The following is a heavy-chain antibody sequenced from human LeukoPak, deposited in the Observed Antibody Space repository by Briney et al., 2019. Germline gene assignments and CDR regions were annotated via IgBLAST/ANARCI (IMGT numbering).Heavy chain of an antibody. Sequence: SETLSLTCTVSGGSISSYYWSWIRQPPGKGLEWIGCIYYSGSTNYNPSLKSRVTISVDTSKNQFSLKLSSVTAADTAVYYCARLNSHLDPSCFDYWGQGTLVTVSS. V-gene: IGHV4-59*01. J-gene: IGHJ4*02. CDR3: ARLNSHLDPSCFDY. CDR2: IYYSGST. D-gene: IGHD3/OR15-3a*01. CDR1: GGSISSYY.